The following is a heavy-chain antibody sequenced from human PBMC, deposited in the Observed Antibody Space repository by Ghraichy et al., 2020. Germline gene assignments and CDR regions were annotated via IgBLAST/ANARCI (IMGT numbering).Heavy chain of an antibody. Sequence: SETLSPTCTVSGDSISNYYWSWIRQPPGKGLEWIGYIYYSGSTNYNPSLKSRVTISLDTSKNQFSLKLSSVTAADTAVYYCTRDPGYSYGSYYWYLDLWGRGSLVTVSS. D-gene: IGHD5-18*01. CDR2: IYYSGST. CDR1: GDSISNYY. J-gene: IGHJ2*01. CDR3: TRDPGYSYGSYYWYLDL. V-gene: IGHV4-59*01.